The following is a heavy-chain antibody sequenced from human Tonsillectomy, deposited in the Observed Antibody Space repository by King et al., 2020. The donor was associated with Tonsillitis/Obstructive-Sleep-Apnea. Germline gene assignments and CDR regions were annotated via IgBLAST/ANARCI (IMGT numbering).Heavy chain of an antibody. Sequence: QLQESGSGLVKPSQTLSLTCAVSGGSISSGGYSWSWIRQPPGKGLEWIGYIYHSGSTYYNPSFKSRVTISVDRSKNQFSLKLSSVTAADTAVYYCARGVGDAFDIWGQGTMVTVSS. CDR3: ARGVGDAFDI. D-gene: IGHD1-26*01. J-gene: IGHJ3*02. CDR2: IYHSGST. CDR1: GGSISSGGYS. V-gene: IGHV4-30-2*01.